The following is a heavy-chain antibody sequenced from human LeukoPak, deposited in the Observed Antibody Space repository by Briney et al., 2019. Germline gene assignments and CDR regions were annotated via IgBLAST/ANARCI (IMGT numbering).Heavy chain of an antibody. CDR1: GGTFSIYA. CDR3: ARDSGFVVARGGYAFDI. D-gene: IGHD2-15*01. J-gene: IGHJ3*02. Sequence: EASVKVSCKASGGTFSIYAISWVRQAPGQGLEWMGGIIPIFGTANYAQKFQGRVTITTDESTSTAYMELSSLRSEDTAVYYCARDSGFVVARGGYAFDIWGQGTMVTVSS. V-gene: IGHV1-69*05. CDR2: IIPIFGTA.